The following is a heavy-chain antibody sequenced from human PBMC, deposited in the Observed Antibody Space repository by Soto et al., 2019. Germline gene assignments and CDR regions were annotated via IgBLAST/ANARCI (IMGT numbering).Heavy chain of an antibody. D-gene: IGHD3-22*01. CDR1: GFTFSSSG. Sequence: GGSLRLSCAASGFTFSSSGMHWVRQAPGKGLEWVAVIWRDGSNENYADSVKGRFTISRDNSKNTLYLQMNSLRAEDTAVYYCARDGASYDSSGYSFDYWGQGTLVTVSS. V-gene: IGHV3-33*01. CDR3: ARDGASYDSSGYSFDY. J-gene: IGHJ4*02. CDR2: IWRDGSNE.